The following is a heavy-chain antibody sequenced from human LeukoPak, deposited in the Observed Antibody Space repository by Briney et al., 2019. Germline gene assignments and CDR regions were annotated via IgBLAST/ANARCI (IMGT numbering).Heavy chain of an antibody. V-gene: IGHV4-34*01. CDR3: ARSTWLLDK. CDR2: INHSGST. CDR1: GGSFSGYY. J-gene: IGHJ4*02. Sequence: SETLSLTCAVYGGSFSGYYWSWIRQPPGKGLEWIGEINHSGSTNYNPSLKSRVTISVDTSKNQFSLKLSSVTAADTAVCYCARSTWLLDKWGQGTLVTVSS. D-gene: IGHD3-22*01.